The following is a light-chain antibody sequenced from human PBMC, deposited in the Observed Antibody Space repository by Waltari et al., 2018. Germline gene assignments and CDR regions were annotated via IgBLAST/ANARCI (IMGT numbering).Light chain of an antibody. CDR1: NIGTKS. V-gene: IGLV3-21*04. J-gene: IGLJ3*02. CDR2: LDS. Sequence: SYRLTQPPSVSVAPGKTARISCGGDNIGTKSVHEYQHRPGQAPVLVIYLDSDRPSGVSERFSGSNSGNTATLTIIRVEVGDEADYYCQVCGTSCDHPVFGGGTKLTVL. CDR3: QVCGTSCDHPV.